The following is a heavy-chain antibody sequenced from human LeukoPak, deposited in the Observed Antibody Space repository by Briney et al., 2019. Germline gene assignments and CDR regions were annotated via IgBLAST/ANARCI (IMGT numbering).Heavy chain of an antibody. J-gene: IGHJ5*01. Sequence: PGGSLRLSCAASGFTFSDYDMSWIRQAPGKGLEWVAKISSSGGIMYYADSLKGRFSISRDNAQKSLYLQMTSLRAEDAALYYCARERIRAAVTSWFDSWGQGTLVTVSS. V-gene: IGHV3-11*04. D-gene: IGHD2-15*01. CDR3: ARERIRAAVTSWFDS. CDR1: GFTFSDYD. CDR2: ISSSGGIM.